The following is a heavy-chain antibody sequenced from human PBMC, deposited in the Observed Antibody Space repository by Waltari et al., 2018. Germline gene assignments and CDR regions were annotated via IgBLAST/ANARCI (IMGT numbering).Heavy chain of an antibody. J-gene: IGHJ4*02. Sequence: QLQLQESGPGLVKPSGTLSLTCAVSGDSMSSTYWWNWVRQSPGKGLAWIGQVHRSGKANYHPSFASRVTVSLDTANYQFSLKMTSATAADTAIYFCARDRGRGLYLDSWGPGTLVTVSP. V-gene: IGHV4-4*02. D-gene: IGHD2-15*01. CDR3: ARDRGRGLYLDS. CDR2: VHRSGKA. CDR1: GDSMSSTYW.